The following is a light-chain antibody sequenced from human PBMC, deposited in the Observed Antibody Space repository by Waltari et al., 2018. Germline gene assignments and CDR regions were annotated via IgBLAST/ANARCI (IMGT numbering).Light chain of an antibody. V-gene: IGKV1-5*01. CDR2: GAS. CDR3: QQYDELPVT. CDR1: QAVNSW. Sequence: DVQMTQSPSSLSASVGDTVTITCHVSQAVNSWLAWYQQKPGKAPRPLIFGASNLQRGVPSRFSGSGSGTAYTLTISSLQPEDFATYYCQQYDELPVTFGGGTRVDIK. J-gene: IGKJ4*01.